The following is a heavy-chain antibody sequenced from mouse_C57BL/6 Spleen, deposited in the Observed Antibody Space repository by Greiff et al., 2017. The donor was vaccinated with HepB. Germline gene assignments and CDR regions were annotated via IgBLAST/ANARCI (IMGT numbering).Heavy chain of an antibody. V-gene: IGHV1-26*01. D-gene: IGHD3-2*02. CDR3: AQDSSGYFDY. Sequence: EVQLQQSGPELVKISCKASGYTFTDYYMNWVKQSHGKSLEWIGDINPNNGGTSYNQKFKGKATLTVDKSSSTAYMELRSLTSEDSAVYYCAQDSSGYFDYWGQGTTLTVSS. CDR1: GYTFTDYY. CDR2: INPNNGGT. J-gene: IGHJ2*01.